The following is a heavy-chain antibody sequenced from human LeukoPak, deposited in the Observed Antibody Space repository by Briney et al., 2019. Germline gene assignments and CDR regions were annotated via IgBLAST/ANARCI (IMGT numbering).Heavy chain of an antibody. CDR3: ALKVPSNDAFDI. V-gene: IGHV4-39*01. J-gene: IGHJ3*02. Sequence: PSETLSLTCTVSGGSISSSSYYWGWIRQPPGKGLEWIGTIYYSESTYYNPSLKSRVTISVDPSKNQVSLKLSSVTAADTAVYFCALKVPSNDAFDIWGQGTMVTVSS. CDR2: IYYSEST. CDR1: GGSISSSSYY.